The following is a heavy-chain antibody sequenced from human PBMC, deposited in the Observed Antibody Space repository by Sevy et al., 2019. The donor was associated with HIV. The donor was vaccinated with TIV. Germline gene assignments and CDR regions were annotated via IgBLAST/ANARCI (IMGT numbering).Heavy chain of an antibody. CDR3: ARDSDNYDILTGYYPFHY. J-gene: IGHJ4*02. CDR1: GYTFTSQY. Sequence: ASVKVSCKASGYTFTSQYMHWVRQAPGQGLEWMGIINPSGGSTSYAQKFQGRVTMTRDTSTSTVYMELSSLRSEDTAVYYCARDSDNYDILTGYYPFHYWGQGTLVTVSS. V-gene: IGHV1-46*01. CDR2: INPSGGST. D-gene: IGHD3-9*01.